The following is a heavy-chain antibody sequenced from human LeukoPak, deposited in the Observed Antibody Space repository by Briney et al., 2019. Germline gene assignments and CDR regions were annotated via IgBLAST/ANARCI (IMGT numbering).Heavy chain of an antibody. CDR3: ARDRGEGIVGTFDY. CDR2: IFYSGNT. J-gene: IGHJ4*02. V-gene: IGHV4-59*11. CDR1: GDSISNHY. Sequence: SETLSLTCTVSGDSISNHYWSWIRQPPGKGLVWIGYIFYSGNTHYDPSLKSRVTMSVDTSKNQFSLRLSSVTPADTAVYYCARDRGEGIVGTFDYWGQGTLVTVSS. D-gene: IGHD1-26*01.